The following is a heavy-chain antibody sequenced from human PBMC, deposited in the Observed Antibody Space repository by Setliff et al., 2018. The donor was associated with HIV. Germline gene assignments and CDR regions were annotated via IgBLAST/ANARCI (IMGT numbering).Heavy chain of an antibody. CDR2: MNPKSGNT. Sequence: ASVKVSCKASGYTFTTNEINWVRQATGQGLEWMGWMNPKSGNTGYAQKFQGRVTMTRDTSIGTAYMELSSLRYDDTAVYYCARKLKSSSGWYGYFYMDVWGKGTTVTVSS. CDR1: GYTFTTNE. CDR3: ARKLKSSSGWYGYFYMDV. J-gene: IGHJ6*03. V-gene: IGHV1-8*02. D-gene: IGHD6-19*01.